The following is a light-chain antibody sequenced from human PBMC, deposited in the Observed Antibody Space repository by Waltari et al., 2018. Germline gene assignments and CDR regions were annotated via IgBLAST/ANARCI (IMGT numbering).Light chain of an antibody. J-gene: IGLJ1*01. CDR1: QLGNKY. Sequence: SFELTQPPSVSVSAGQTATLTRSGDQLGNKYTSWTQQKPGQSPVVVIFQDKKRPSGIPERFSGSNSGNTATLTISGTQATDEADYYCQTWDATSTFVFGSGTTVSVL. CDR2: QDK. V-gene: IGLV3-1*01. CDR3: QTWDATSTFV.